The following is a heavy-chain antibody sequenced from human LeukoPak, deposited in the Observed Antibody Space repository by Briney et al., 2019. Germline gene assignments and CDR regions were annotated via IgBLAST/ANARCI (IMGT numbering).Heavy chain of an antibody. V-gene: IGHV1-8*01. J-gene: IGHJ4*02. D-gene: IGHD2-21*02. CDR2: MNPNSGNS. CDR3: VRVRGNCGDDCYSLDS. CDR1: GYTFTSFD. Sequence: ASVKVSCKASGYTFTSFDFSWVRQATGQGLEWMVWMNPNSGNSGYEQRFQGRVTLTRNTAIRTAYMELSGLRSDDTAVYYCVRVRGNCGDDCYSLDSWGQGTLVTVSS.